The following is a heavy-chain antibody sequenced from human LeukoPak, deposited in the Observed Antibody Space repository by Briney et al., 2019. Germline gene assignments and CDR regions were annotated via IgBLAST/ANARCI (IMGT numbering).Heavy chain of an antibody. CDR1: GLSLTHDG. V-gene: IGHV1-18*01. CDR2: ISAYNGNT. CDR3: ARDVGGYSGTTFDY. J-gene: IGHJ4*02. D-gene: IGHD1-26*01. Sequence: VASVKVSCKASGLSLTHDGISWVRQAPGQGLEWMGWISAYNGNTNYAQKFQGRVTITTDESTTTAYMELTSLRSEDTAVYYCARDVGGYSGTTFDYWGQGTLVTVSS.